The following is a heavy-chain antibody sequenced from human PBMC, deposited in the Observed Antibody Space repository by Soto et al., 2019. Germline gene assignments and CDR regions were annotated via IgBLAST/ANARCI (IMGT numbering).Heavy chain of an antibody. CDR3: ASEVDTGEVI. D-gene: IGHD5-18*01. Sequence: ASVKVSCKASGYRFTGYGLHWVRQAPGQGLQWMGWINPKSGATDYAQKFQGRVTMTRDTSISTAYMELSRLRSDDTAVYYCASEVDTGEVIWGQGTMVTVS. J-gene: IGHJ3*02. CDR2: INPKSGAT. CDR1: GYRFTGYG. V-gene: IGHV1-2*02.